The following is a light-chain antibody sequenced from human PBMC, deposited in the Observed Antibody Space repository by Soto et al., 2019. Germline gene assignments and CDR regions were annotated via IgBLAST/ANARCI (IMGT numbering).Light chain of an antibody. CDR3: QQSYNTPLT. Sequence: DTQLTQSPSSLSASVGDRVTITCRASQSISSNLNWYQQKPGKPPKLLIYIASTLQRGVPSRFNGRGSWTDFTLTISNLQPEDFGTYYCQQSYNTPLTFGGGTRVEIQ. J-gene: IGKJ4*01. CDR2: IAS. V-gene: IGKV1-39*01. CDR1: QSISSN.